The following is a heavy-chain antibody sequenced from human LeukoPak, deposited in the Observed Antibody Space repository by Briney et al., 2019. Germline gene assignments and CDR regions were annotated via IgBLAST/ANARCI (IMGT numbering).Heavy chain of an antibody. CDR1: GYTFTSYG. CDR2: ISAYNGNT. CDR3: ARDRYYYDSSGAPDY. V-gene: IGHV1-18*01. J-gene: IGHJ4*02. Sequence: VASVKVSCKASGYTFTSYGISWVRQAPGQGLEWMGWISAYNGNTNYAQKLQGRVTMTTDTSTSTAYMELRSLRSDDTAVYYCARDRYYYDSSGAPDYWGQGTLVTVSS. D-gene: IGHD3-22*01.